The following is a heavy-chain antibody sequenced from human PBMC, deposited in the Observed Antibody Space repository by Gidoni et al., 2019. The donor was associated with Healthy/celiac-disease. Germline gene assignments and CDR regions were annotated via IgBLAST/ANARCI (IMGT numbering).Heavy chain of an antibody. CDR1: GGSVSGYY. D-gene: IGHD2-2*01. J-gene: IGHJ6*02. V-gene: IGHV4-34*01. CDR2: IHHSGST. Sequence: QVQLQQWGAGLLKPSETLSLTCAEYGGSVSGYYWSWIRQPPGKGLEWIGEIHHSGSTNYTPSLKSRVTISVDTSKHQCSLTLSSVTAADTAVYYCARGRRLYCSSPSCYAYYYGMDVWGQGTTVTVSS. CDR3: ARGRRLYCSSPSCYAYYYGMDV.